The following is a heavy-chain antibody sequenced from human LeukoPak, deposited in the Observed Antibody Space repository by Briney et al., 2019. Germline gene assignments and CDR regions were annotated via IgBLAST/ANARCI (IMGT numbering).Heavy chain of an antibody. J-gene: IGHJ1*01. CDR2: IYSGGST. D-gene: IGHD2-21*02. CDR3: ARTDETAPAEDFQH. Sequence: GGSLRLSCAASGVSVSSNYISWVRQAPRQGLEWVSVIYSGGSTYYADTVKGRFTISRDNSKNTLYLQMKSLRAEDTAVYYCARTDETAPAEDFQHWGQGTLVTVSS. CDR1: GVSVSSNY. V-gene: IGHV3-53*01.